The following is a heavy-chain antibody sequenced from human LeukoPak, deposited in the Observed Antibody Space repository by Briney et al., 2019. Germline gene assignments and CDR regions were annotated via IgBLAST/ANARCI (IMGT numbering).Heavy chain of an antibody. J-gene: IGHJ4*02. CDR2: IYYTGST. D-gene: IGHD7-27*01. CDR1: GGSVSDYY. Sequence: SETLSLTCTISGGSVSDYYWSWIRQSPGKGLEWIRYIYYTGSTTYNPSLKSRVTISADTSKNQFSLKLSSVTAADTAVYYCASRKLGNDYWGQGTLVTVSS. V-gene: IGHV4-59*02. CDR3: ASRKLGNDY.